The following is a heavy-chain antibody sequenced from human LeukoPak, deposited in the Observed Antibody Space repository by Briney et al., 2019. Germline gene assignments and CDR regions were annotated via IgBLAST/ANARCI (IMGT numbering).Heavy chain of an antibody. CDR3: AKGYNYAYEY. Sequence: GGSLRLSCAASGFTVSSSYMSWVRQAPGKGLEWVSLIYSGGSTYYAASVKGRFTISRDNSKNTLYLQMNNLRPEDTAVYYCAKGYNYAYEYWGQGTLVTVSS. CDR1: GFTVSSSY. V-gene: IGHV3-53*01. CDR2: IYSGGST. J-gene: IGHJ4*02. D-gene: IGHD5-18*01.